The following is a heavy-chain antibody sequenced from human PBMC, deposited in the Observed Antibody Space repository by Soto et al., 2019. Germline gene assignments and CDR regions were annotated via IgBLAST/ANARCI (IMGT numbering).Heavy chain of an antibody. V-gene: IGHV1-18*04. CDR2: ISCYNGDT. D-gene: IGHD1-26*01. CDR3: ARDPSNTSGNRIWFDP. CDR1: GYTFRNHG. Sequence: ASVKVSCKASGYTFRNHGITWVRQAPGQGLEWMGWISCYNGDTNYAQNFQGRVTMTTDTPTSTAYMELRSLRSDDTAVYYCARDPSNTSGNRIWFDPWGQGTLVTAPQ. J-gene: IGHJ5*02.